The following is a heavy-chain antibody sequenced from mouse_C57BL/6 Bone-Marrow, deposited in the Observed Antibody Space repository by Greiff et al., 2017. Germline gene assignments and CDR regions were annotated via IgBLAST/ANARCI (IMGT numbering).Heavy chain of an antibody. CDR2: IYPRSGNT. CDR1: GYTFTSSG. Sequence: VQLQESGAELARPGASVKLSCKASGYTFTSSGISWVKQRTGQGLEWIGEIYPRSGNTYYNEKFKGKATLTADKSSSTAYMELRSLTSEDSAVYFCARENYFFAYWGQGTLVTVSA. D-gene: IGHD2-1*01. CDR3: ARENYFFAY. J-gene: IGHJ3*01. V-gene: IGHV1-81*01.